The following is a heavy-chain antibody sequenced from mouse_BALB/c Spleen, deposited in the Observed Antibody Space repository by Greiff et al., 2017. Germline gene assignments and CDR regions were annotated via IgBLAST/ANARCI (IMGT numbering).Heavy chain of an antibody. CDR1: EYEFPSHD. CDR2: INSDGGST. CDR3: ARIGRYDGGAMDY. Sequence: EVKVVESGGGLVQPGESLKLSCESNEYEFPSHDMSWVRKTPEKRLELVAAINSDGGSTYYPDTMERRFIISRDNTKKTLYLQMSSLRSEDTALYYCARIGRYDGGAMDYWGQGTSVTVSS. D-gene: IGHD2-14*01. J-gene: IGHJ4*01. V-gene: IGHV5-2*01.